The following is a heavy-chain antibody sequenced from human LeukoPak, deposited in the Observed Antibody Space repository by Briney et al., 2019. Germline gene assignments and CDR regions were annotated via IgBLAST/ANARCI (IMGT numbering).Heavy chain of an antibody. J-gene: IGHJ6*04. D-gene: IGHD3-10*01. CDR2: ISGSGGST. CDR1: GFTFSSYA. V-gene: IGHV3-23*01. Sequence: GGSLRLSCAASGFTFSSYAMSWVRQAPGKGLEWVSAISGSGGSTYYVDSVKGRCTISRDNSKNTLYLQMNSLRAEDTAVYYCAKGGVRAAGYYGMDVWDKGTTVTVSS. CDR3: AKGGVRAAGYYGMDV.